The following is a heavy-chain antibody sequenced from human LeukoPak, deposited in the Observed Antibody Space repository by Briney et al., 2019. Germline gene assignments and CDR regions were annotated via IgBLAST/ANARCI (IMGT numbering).Heavy chain of an antibody. CDR2: IKQDGSER. J-gene: IGHJ4*02. V-gene: IGHV3-7*01. D-gene: IGHD4-17*01. CDR1: GFGFTTYW. Sequence: TGRSLRLSCAASGFGFTTYWMSWVRQAPGKGLEWVANIKQDGSERYYVDSVKGRFTISRDNAKNSLYLQMNSMRAEDTAVYYCAREGRGLRLDYWGQGALVTVSS. CDR3: AREGRGLRLDY.